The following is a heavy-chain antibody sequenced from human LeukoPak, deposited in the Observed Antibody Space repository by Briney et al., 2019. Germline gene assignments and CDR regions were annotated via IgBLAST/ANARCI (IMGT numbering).Heavy chain of an antibody. CDR2: IIPIFGTA. D-gene: IGHD3-9*01. Sequence: GASVKVSCKASGGTFSSYAISWVRQAPGQGLEWMGGIIPIFGTANYAQKFQGRVTITADESTSTAYMELSSLRSEDTAVYYCATPSDILTGYFDYWGQGTLVTVSS. CDR3: ATPSDILTGYFDY. V-gene: IGHV1-69*13. J-gene: IGHJ4*02. CDR1: GGTFSSYA.